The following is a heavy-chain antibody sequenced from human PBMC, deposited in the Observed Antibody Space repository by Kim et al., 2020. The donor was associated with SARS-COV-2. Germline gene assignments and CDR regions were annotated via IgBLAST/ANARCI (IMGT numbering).Heavy chain of an antibody. CDR1: GYTFTSYA. V-gene: IGHV1-3*01. Sequence: ASVKVSCKASGYTFTSYAMHWVRQAPGQRLEWMGWINAGNGNTKYSQKFQGRVTITRDTSASTAYMELSSLRSEDTAVYYCARALLWFGELSDYYYGMDVWGQGTTVTVSS. D-gene: IGHD3-10*01. CDR3: ARALLWFGELSDYYYGMDV. CDR2: INAGNGNT. J-gene: IGHJ6*02.